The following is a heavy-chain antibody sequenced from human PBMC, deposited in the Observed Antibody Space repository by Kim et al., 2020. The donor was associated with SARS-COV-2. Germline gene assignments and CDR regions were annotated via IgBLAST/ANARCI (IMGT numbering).Heavy chain of an antibody. CDR3: ARDTSSLLWFGELSDGYWFDP. CDR1: GYTFTSYA. V-gene: IGHV1-3*01. CDR2: INAGNGNT. Sequence: ASVKVSCKASGYTFTSYAMHWVRQAPGQRLEWMGWINAGNGNTKYSQKFQGRVTITRDTSASTAYMELSSLRSEDTAVYYCARDTSSLLWFGELSDGYWFDPWGQGTLVTVSS. J-gene: IGHJ5*02. D-gene: IGHD3-10*01.